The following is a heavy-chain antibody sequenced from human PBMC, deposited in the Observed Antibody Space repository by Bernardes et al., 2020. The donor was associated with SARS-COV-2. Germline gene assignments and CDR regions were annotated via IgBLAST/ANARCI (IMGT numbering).Heavy chain of an antibody. CDR3: ARDHIENYDFWSGYSLDWFDP. D-gene: IGHD3-3*01. CDR2: ISSSSSTI. Sequence: RRLSSAASGFTFSSYSMHWVRQAPGKGLEWGSYISSSSSTIYYAASVKGRFTISRDNAKNSLYLQMNSLRAEDTAVYYCARDHIENYDFWSGYSLDWFDPWGQGTLVTVSS. V-gene: IGHV3-48*01. J-gene: IGHJ5*02. CDR1: GFTFSSYS.